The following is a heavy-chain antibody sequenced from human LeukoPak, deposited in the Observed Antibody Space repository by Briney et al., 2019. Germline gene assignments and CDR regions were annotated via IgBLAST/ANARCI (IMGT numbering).Heavy chain of an antibody. CDR1: GGSFSGYY. V-gene: IGHV4-34*01. CDR3: ATESYNWNESRWFDP. D-gene: IGHD1-20*01. CDR2: INHSGST. J-gene: IGHJ5*02. Sequence: SETLSLTCAVYGGSFSGYYWSWIRQPPGKGLEWIGEINHSGSTNYNPSLKGRVTISVDTSKNQFSLKLSSVTAADTAVYYCATESYNWNESRWFDPWGQGTLVTVSS.